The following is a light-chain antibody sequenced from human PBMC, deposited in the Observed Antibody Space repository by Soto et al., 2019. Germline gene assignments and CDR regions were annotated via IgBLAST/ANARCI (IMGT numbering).Light chain of an antibody. CDR3: QQSYSTGLT. J-gene: IGKJ4*01. CDR1: QSINSY. CDR2: AAS. Sequence: DIQMTQSPSSLSASVGDRVTITCRASQSINSYLNWYQQKPGKAPKLLIYAASSLQSGVPSRFSGSGSGTDFTLTISSLQPEDFATYYCQQSYSTGLTFGGGTKVEIK. V-gene: IGKV1-39*01.